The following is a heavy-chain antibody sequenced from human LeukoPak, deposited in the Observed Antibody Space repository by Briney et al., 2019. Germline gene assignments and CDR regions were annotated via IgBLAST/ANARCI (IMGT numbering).Heavy chain of an antibody. J-gene: IGHJ5*01. CDR2: ISPTSTSI. CDR3: VRLRRNSDRSYYYYDS. Sequence: PGGSLRLSCVASGLTFSDYSINWVRRAPGRGLEWVSSISPTSTSIYYADAVRGRFTISRDSAKSSLYLQMDSLRAEDTAVYYCVRLRRNSDRSYYYYDSWGQGILVTVSS. CDR1: GLTFSDYS. V-gene: IGHV3-21*01. D-gene: IGHD3-10*01.